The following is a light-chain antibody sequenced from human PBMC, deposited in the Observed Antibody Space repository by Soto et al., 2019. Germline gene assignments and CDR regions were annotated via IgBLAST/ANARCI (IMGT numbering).Light chain of an antibody. J-gene: IGKJ5*01. Sequence: DIQMTQSPSSLSASVGDRVTITCRASQDISDYLTWYQQRPGNAPKVLVYGASSVQSGVPSRFRGSGAGTDFTLTITTLQPEDFGTYYCQQSYSNVITFGQG. CDR2: GAS. CDR3: QQSYSNVIT. CDR1: QDISDY. V-gene: IGKV1-39*01.